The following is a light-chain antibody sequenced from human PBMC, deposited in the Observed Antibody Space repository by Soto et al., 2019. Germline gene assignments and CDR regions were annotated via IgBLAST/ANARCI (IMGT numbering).Light chain of an antibody. V-gene: IGLV2-11*01. CDR1: SSDVGGYDY. Sequence: QSVLTQPRSVSGAPGPSVTVPCTGTSSDVGGYDYVSWYQQYPGKAPKLMIYDVSKRPSGVPDRFSGSKSGNTASLTISGLQAEDEADYYCCSYIGSYSYVFGTGTKVTVL. CDR3: CSYIGSYSYV. CDR2: DVS. J-gene: IGLJ1*01.